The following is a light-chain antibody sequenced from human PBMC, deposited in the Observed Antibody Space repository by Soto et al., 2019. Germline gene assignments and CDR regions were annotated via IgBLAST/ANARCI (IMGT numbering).Light chain of an antibody. CDR1: SSDVGGYNY. V-gene: IGLV2-14*01. J-gene: IGLJ1*01. Sequence: SALTQPASVSGSPGQSITISCTGTSSDVGGYNYVSWYQQHPDKAPKLMIYEVTNRPSGVSFRFSGSKSGNTASLTISGLQPEDEADYYCSSYTSTSTLYVFGTGTKLTVL. CDR2: EVT. CDR3: SSYTSTSTLYV.